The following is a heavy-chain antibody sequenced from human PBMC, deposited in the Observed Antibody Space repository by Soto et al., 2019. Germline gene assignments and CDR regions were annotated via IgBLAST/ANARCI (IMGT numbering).Heavy chain of an antibody. CDR2: IRSKANSYAT. V-gene: IGHV3-73*01. Sequence: GGSLRLSCAASGFTFSGSAMHWVCQASGKGLEWVGRIRSKANSYATAYAAWVKGRFTISRDDSKNTAYLQMNSLKTEDTAVYYCTRHDEWYGGCDPWGQGTLDTVSS. CDR1: GFTFSGSA. D-gene: IGHD3-3*01. J-gene: IGHJ5*02. CDR3: TRHDEWYGGCDP.